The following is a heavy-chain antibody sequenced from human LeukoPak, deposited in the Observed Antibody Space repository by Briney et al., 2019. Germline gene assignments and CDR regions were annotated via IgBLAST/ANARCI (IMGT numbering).Heavy chain of an antibody. CDR3: AREIGYCSSTSCPRWFDP. D-gene: IGHD2-2*01. Sequence: ASVKVSCKASGYTFTGYYMHWVRQAPGQGLEWMGRINPNSGGTNYAQKFQGRVTMTRDTSKNQFSLKLSSVTAADTAVYYCAREIGYCSSTSCPRWFDPWGQGTLVTVSS. CDR1: GYTFTGYY. CDR2: INPNSGGT. V-gene: IGHV1-2*06. J-gene: IGHJ5*02.